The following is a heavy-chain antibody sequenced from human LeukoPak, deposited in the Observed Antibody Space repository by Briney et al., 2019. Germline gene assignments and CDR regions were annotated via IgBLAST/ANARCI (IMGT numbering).Heavy chain of an antibody. CDR2: ISGSGGNT. CDR1: GFTFSSYA. J-gene: IGHJ4*02. V-gene: IGHV3-23*01. CDR3: AKVPSPVGATHYFDY. D-gene: IGHD1-26*01. Sequence: PGGSLRLSCAASGFTFSSYAVSWVRQAPGKGLEWVSAISGSGGNTYYADSVKGRFTISRDNSKNTLYLQMNSLRAEDTAVYYCAKVPSPVGATHYFDYWGQGTLVTVSS.